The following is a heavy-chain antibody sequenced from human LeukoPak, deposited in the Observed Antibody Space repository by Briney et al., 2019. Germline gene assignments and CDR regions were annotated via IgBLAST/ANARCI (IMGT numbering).Heavy chain of an antibody. D-gene: IGHD3-10*01. Sequence: GGSLRLSCAASGFTFSSYAMHWVRQAPGKGLEWVANIKQDGSEKYYVDSVKGRFTISRDNAKNSLYLQMNSLRAEDTAVYYCARDYPGGCDYWGQGTLVTVSS. V-gene: IGHV3-7*01. CDR2: IKQDGSEK. CDR1: GFTFSSYA. J-gene: IGHJ4*02. CDR3: ARDYPGGCDY.